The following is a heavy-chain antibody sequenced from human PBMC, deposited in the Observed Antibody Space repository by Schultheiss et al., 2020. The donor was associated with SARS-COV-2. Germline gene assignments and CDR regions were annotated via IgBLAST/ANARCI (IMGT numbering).Heavy chain of an antibody. CDR3: ARDLRAIVVVVAATAGDAFDI. CDR1: GFTFSSYS. D-gene: IGHD2-15*01. Sequence: GGSLRLSCAASGFTFSSYSMNWVRQAPGKGLEWVSYISSSSSTIYYADSVKGRFTISRDNAKNSLYLQMNSLRAEDTAVYYCARDLRAIVVVVAATAGDAFDIWGQGTMVTVSS. J-gene: IGHJ3*02. V-gene: IGHV3-48*04. CDR2: ISSSSSTI.